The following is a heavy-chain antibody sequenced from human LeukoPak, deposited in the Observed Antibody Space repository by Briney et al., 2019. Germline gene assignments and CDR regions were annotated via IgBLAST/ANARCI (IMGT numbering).Heavy chain of an antibody. D-gene: IGHD3-22*01. CDR2: ISSSSSTI. V-gene: IGHV3-48*01. Sequence: GGSLRLSCAASGFTFSSHSMNWVRQAPGKGLEWVSYISSSSSTIYYADSVKGRFTISRDNAKNSLYLQMNSLRAEDTAVYYCARDKRRHRWLLLQAPYYYYGMDVWGQGTTVTVSS. CDR1: GFTFSSHS. CDR3: ARDKRRHRWLLLQAPYYYYGMDV. J-gene: IGHJ6*02.